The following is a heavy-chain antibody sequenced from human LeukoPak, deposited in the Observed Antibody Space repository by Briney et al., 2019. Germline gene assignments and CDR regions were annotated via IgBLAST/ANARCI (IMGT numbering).Heavy chain of an antibody. J-gene: IGHJ4*02. D-gene: IGHD6-19*01. Sequence: ASVKVSFKASGYTFTSYHMHWVRQAPGQGLEWMAIINPSGGTTRYAQKFQGRVTVTRDTPTSTVYMELRSLRSDDTAVYYCARDLKRGYSSGRYSWGTGSSNDYWGQGTLVTVSS. CDR2: INPSGGTT. CDR3: ARDLKRGYSSGRYSWGTGSSNDY. V-gene: IGHV1-46*01. CDR1: GYTFTSYH.